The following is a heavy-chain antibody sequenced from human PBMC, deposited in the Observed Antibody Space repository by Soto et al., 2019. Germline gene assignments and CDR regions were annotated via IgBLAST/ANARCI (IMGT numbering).Heavy chain of an antibody. CDR2: ISYDGSNK. CDR1: GFTFSSYA. V-gene: IGHV3-30-3*01. CDR3: ARDLERRFDY. J-gene: IGHJ4*02. D-gene: IGHD1-1*01. Sequence: GESLKISCAASGFTFSSYAMHWVRQAPGKGLEWVAVISYDGSNKYYADSVKGRFTISRDNSKNTLYLQMNSLRAEDTAVYYCARDLERRFDYWGQGTLVTVSS.